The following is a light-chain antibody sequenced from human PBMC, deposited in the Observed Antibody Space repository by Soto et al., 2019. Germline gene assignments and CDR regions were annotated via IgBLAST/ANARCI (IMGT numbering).Light chain of an antibody. J-gene: IGLJ2*01. Sequence: QSVLTQPPSVSAAPGQKVTISCSGSSSNIGSNYVSWYQQLPGTAPKLLIYDSNRRPSGIPDRFSGSKSGTSATLGITGLQTGDEADYYCATWDSSLSAVVFGEGTKLTVL. CDR3: ATWDSSLSAVV. CDR2: DSN. CDR1: SSNIGSNY. V-gene: IGLV1-51*01.